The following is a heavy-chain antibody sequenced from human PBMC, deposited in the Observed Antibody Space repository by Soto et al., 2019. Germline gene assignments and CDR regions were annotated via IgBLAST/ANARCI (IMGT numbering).Heavy chain of an antibody. CDR2: IYYSGST. CDR3: ARHDYGDLYYFDY. D-gene: IGHD4-17*01. J-gene: IGHJ4*02. CDR1: GGSISSYY. Sequence: PSETLSLTCTVSGGSISSYYWSWIRQPPGKGLEWIGYIYYSGSTNYNPSLKSRVTISVDTSKNQFSLKLSSVTAADTAVYYCARHDYGDLYYFDYWGQGTLVTVSS. V-gene: IGHV4-59*08.